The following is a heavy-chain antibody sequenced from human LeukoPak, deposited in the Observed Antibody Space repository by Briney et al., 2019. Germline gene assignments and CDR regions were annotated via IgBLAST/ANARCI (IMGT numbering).Heavy chain of an antibody. Sequence: ASVKVSCKASGYTFTGYYMHWVRQAPGQGLEWMGWINPNSGGTNYAQKFQGRVTMTRDTSISTAYMELSRLRSDDTAVYYCARDRITTVRGVIAGGDMVYWGQGTLVTVSS. CDR2: INPNSGGT. D-gene: IGHD3-10*01. J-gene: IGHJ4*02. CDR1: GYTFTGYY. CDR3: ARDRITTVRGVIAGGDMVY. V-gene: IGHV1-2*02.